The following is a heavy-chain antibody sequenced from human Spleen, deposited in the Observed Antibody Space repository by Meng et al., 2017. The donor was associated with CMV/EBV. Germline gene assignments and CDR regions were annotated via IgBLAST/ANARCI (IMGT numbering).Heavy chain of an antibody. J-gene: IGHJ5*02. CDR2: ISGYNGDT. V-gene: IGHV1-18*01. CDR3: ARLGYCTNITCYTVAWFDP. Sequence: TFKNFGIVWGRQAPGQGLEWMGWISGYNGDTNYAQKIQGRATMTTDTATSTAYLEMRNLRSDDTAVYYCARLGYCTNITCYTVAWFDPWGQGTLVTVSS. D-gene: IGHD2-2*02. CDR1: TFKNFG.